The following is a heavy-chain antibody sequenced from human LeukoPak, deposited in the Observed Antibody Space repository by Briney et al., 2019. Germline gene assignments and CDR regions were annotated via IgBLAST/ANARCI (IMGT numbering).Heavy chain of an antibody. Sequence: GGSLRLSCAASGFTFSSYAMHWVRQAPGKGLEWVAVISYDGSNKYYADSVKGRFTISRDNAKNSVYLQMNSLRVEDTAVYYCAREDGRWGQGTMVTVSS. CDR1: GFTFSSYA. CDR2: ISYDGSNK. V-gene: IGHV3-30-3*01. CDR3: AREDGR. D-gene: IGHD5-24*01. J-gene: IGHJ3*01.